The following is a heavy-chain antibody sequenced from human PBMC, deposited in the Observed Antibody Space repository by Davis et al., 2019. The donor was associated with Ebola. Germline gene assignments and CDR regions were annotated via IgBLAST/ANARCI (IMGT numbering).Heavy chain of an antibody. V-gene: IGHV5-10-1*01. D-gene: IGHD6-19*01. J-gene: IGHJ4*02. CDR1: GYTFTNNY. CDR2: IETSDSHS. CDR3: TRGHGWCDY. Sequence: GESLKISCKASGYTFTNNYITWVRQLPGKGLEWMGRIETSDSHSEYSPSFQGHVTISADKSISTVYLQWSGLQDSDTAIYFCTRGHGWCDYWGQGTPVTVSS.